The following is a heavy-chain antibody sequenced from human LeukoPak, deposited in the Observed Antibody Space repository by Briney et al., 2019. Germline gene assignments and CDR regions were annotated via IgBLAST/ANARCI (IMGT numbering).Heavy chain of an antibody. CDR3: AREIRSGYRGYDSPRMIYGMDV. V-gene: IGHV3-30*04. D-gene: IGHD5-12*01. J-gene: IGHJ6*02. CDR1: GFTFSSYA. Sequence: PGRSLRLSCAASGFTFSSYAMHWVRQAPGKGLEWVAVISYDGSNKYYADSVKGRFTISRDNSKNTLYLQMNSLRAEDTAVYYCAREIRSGYRGYDSPRMIYGMDVWGQGTTVTVSS. CDR2: ISYDGSNK.